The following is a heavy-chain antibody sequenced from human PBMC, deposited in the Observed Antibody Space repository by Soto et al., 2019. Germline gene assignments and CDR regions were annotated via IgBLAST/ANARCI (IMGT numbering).Heavy chain of an antibody. D-gene: IGHD6-13*01. V-gene: IGHV3-30-3*01. CDR2: ISYDGSNK. Sequence: PGGSLRLSCAASGFTFSSYAMHWVRQAPGKGLEWVAVISYDGSNKYYADSVKGRFTISRDNSKNTLYLQMNSLRAEDTAVYYCARVIKAAAGTNYGMDVWGQGTTVTVSS. CDR1: GFTFSSYA. J-gene: IGHJ6*02. CDR3: ARVIKAAAGTNYGMDV.